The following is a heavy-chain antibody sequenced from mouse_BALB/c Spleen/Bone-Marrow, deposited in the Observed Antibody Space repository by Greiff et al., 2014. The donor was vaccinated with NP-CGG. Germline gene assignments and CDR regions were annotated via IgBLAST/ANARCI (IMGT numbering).Heavy chain of an antibody. D-gene: IGHD2-4*01. CDR3: TRFTMITYFDY. V-gene: IGHV1S81*02. CDR1: GYTFTSYY. Sequence: QVQLQQPGAELVKPGASVKLSCKASGYTFTSYYMYWVKQRPGQGLEWIGEINPSNGGTNFNEKFKSKATLTVDKSSSTAYMQLSSLTSEDSAVYYCTRFTMITYFDYWGQGTTLTVSS. J-gene: IGHJ2*01. CDR2: INPSNGGT.